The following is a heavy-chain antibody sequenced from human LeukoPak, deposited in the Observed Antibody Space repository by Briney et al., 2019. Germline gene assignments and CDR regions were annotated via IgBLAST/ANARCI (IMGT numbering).Heavy chain of an antibody. CDR3: ARLSGIYCDRGSCFDYFDS. J-gene: IGHJ5*01. CDR2: IYHSGST. CDR1: GYSISSGYY. Sequence: SETLSLTCTVSGYSISSGYYWGWIRPPPGKGLEWIGTIYHSGSTYYNPSLKSRVTASVDTSKNQFSLRLTSVTAADTAVYYCARLSGIYCDRGSCFDYFDSWGQGTLVTVSS. V-gene: IGHV4-38-2*02. D-gene: IGHD2-15*01.